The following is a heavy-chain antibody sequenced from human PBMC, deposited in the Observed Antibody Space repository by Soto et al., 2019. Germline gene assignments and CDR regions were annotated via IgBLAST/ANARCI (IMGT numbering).Heavy chain of an antibody. CDR3: ARVLRLGELSTNWFDP. V-gene: IGHV4-34*01. D-gene: IGHD3-16*02. Sequence: QVQLQQWGAGLLKPSETLSLTCAVYGGSFSGYYWSWIRQPPGKGLEWIGEINHSGSTNYNPSLKSRVTISVDTSKNQFSLKLSSVTAADTAVYYCARVLRLGELSTNWFDPWGQGTLVTVSS. CDR1: GGSFSGYY. J-gene: IGHJ5*02. CDR2: INHSGST.